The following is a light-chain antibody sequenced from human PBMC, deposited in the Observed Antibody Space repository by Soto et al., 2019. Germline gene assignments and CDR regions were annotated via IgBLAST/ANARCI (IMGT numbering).Light chain of an antibody. CDR3: QQYSHLIT. CDR1: QDISNY. Sequence: DIQMTQSPSSLSASVGDRVTITCQASQDISNYLNWYQQKLGKAPKLLIYDASNLETGVPSRFSGSGSGTDFTFPIRSLQPEDIATYYCQQYSHLITFGQGTRLEIK. CDR2: DAS. J-gene: IGKJ5*01. V-gene: IGKV1-33*01.